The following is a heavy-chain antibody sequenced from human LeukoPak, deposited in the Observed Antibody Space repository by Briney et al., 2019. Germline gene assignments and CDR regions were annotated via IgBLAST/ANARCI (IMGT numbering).Heavy chain of an antibody. J-gene: IGHJ6*02. V-gene: IGHV1-69*10. CDR3: ARDSYIAVAGIDYYYGMDV. CDR2: VIPILGTP. CDR1: GGSFSTYA. Sequence: ASVKVSCKASGGSFSTYAFSWVRQAPGPGLEWMGFVIPILGTPTYAQKFQGRVTITADKSTATTFLELSSLRSEDTAVYYCARDSYIAVAGIDYYYGMDVWGQGTTVTVSS. D-gene: IGHD6-19*01.